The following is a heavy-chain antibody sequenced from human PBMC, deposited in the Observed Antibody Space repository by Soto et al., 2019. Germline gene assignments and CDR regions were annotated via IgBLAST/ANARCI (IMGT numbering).Heavy chain of an antibody. J-gene: IGHJ5*02. CDR2: IYPGDSDS. D-gene: IGHD4-17*01. CDR3: ARHGFYGDYASNYFDP. Sequence: GESLKISCEGFGYNFATYWIAWVRQMPGKGLEYMGIIYPGDSDSRYSPSFQGQVTFSAGKSISTAYMQWSSLKASDTAMYYCARHGFYGDYASNYFDPWGQGTLVTVSS. V-gene: IGHV5-51*01. CDR1: GYNFATYW.